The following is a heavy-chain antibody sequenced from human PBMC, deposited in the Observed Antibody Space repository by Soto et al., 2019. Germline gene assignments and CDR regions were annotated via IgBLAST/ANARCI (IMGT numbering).Heavy chain of an antibody. CDR1: GDTFTTNS. CDR3: ARGLLYATTYFDY. D-gene: IGHD2-8*01. Sequence: QVQLVQSGAEVKKPGSSVKVSCKASGDTFTTNSLNWVRQAPGQGLEWMGGIIPVVGTTKYAQKYQDRVTITGDKSTNTAYMELSSLRSDHTAVYYCARGLLYATTYFDYWGQGTPVTVSS. J-gene: IGHJ4*02. V-gene: IGHV1-69*06. CDR2: IIPVVGTT.